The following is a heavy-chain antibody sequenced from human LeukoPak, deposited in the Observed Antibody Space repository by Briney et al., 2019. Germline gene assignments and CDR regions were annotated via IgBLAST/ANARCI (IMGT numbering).Heavy chain of an antibody. V-gene: IGHV3-23*01. D-gene: IGHD5-12*01. J-gene: IGHJ4*02. Sequence: GSLRLSCAASGFTFSSYAMSWVRQAPGKGLEWVSSISGGGAVTYYADSVKGRFTISRDNSKNTVYLQMNSLRAEDTAVYYCAKEPRVATIEIFDYWGQGTLVTVSS. CDR1: GFTFSSYA. CDR2: ISGGGAVT. CDR3: AKEPRVATIEIFDY.